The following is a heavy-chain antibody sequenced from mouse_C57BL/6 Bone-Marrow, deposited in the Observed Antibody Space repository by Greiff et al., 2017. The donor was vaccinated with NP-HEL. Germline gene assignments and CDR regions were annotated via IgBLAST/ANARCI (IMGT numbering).Heavy chain of an antibody. Sequence: QVQLQQSGPELVKPGASVKISCKASGYAFSSSWMNWVKQRPGKGLEWIGRIYPGDGDPNYNGKFKGKATLTADKSSSTAYMQLSSLTSEDSAVYFCARKGYGNTFAYWGQGTLVTVSA. D-gene: IGHD2-1*01. CDR2: IYPGDGDP. CDR3: ARKGYGNTFAY. CDR1: GYAFSSSW. V-gene: IGHV1-82*01. J-gene: IGHJ3*01.